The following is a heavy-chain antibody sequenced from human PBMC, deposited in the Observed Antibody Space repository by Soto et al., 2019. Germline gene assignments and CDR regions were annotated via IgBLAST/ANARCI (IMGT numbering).Heavy chain of an antibody. V-gene: IGHV5-51*01. CDR3: ARQRPDYYGAGSNGDMDV. Sequence: GESLKISCKGSGYSFTSYWIGWVRQLPGKGLEWMGIIYPGDPDTRYSPSFQGQVTISADKSISTAYLQWSSLKASDTAMYYCARQRPDYYGAGSNGDMDVWGKGTTVTVSS. CDR2: IYPGDPDT. CDR1: GYSFTSYW. D-gene: IGHD3-10*01. J-gene: IGHJ6*03.